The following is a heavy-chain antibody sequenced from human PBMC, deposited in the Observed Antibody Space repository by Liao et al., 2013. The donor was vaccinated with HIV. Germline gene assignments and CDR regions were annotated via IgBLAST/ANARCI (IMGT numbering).Heavy chain of an antibody. V-gene: IGHV4-30-4*01. D-gene: IGHD3-16*01. CDR1: GDSISSVDYY. Sequence: VQLQESGPGMVKPPQTLSLTCSVSGDSISSVDYYWSWIRQPPGKGLEWMGYIYYSGNTYYNPSLKGRVTISVDTAKNQFSLKLRSLTAADTAVYFCATDVAGRGGAFDIWGRGRLVTVSS. CDR2: IYYSGNT. J-gene: IGHJ3*02. CDR3: ATDVAGRGGAFDI.